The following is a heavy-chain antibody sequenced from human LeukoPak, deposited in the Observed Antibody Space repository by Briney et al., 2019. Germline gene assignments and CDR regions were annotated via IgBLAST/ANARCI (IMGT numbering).Heavy chain of an antibody. CDR1: GCIISINY. Sequence: GGSLRLSCVASGCIISINYMSWVRQAPGKGLEWVSLIYSGGSTYYADSVKGRFTISRDNSKTTLYLQMNLLRAEDTAVYYCANWGSYQIYLIDYWGQGTLVTVSS. V-gene: IGHV3-66*01. J-gene: IGHJ4*02. CDR3: ANWGSYQIYLIDY. D-gene: IGHD1-26*01. CDR2: IYSGGST.